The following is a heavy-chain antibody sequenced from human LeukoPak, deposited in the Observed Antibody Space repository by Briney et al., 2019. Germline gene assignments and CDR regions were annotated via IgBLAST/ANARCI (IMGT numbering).Heavy chain of an antibody. J-gene: IGHJ4*02. Sequence: GGSLRLSCAASGLTVSSNHMSWVRQAPGKGLEWVSYISSSGNTIYYADSVKGRFTISRDNAKNSLYLQMNSLRAEVTAVYYCARSDGYNSSPNYWGQGTLVTVSS. CDR2: ISSSGNTI. V-gene: IGHV3-48*01. CDR1: GLTVSSNH. CDR3: ARSDGYNSSPNY. D-gene: IGHD6-13*01.